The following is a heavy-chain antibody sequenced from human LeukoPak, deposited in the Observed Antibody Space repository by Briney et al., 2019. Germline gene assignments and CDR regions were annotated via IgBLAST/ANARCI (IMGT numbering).Heavy chain of an antibody. CDR3: AKFHAVTIGPVAIDY. Sequence: GGSLRLSCAASGFTFSSYARSWVHQAPGKGLEWVSAISGSGGSTYYADSVKGRFTISRDNSKNTLYLQMNSLRAEDTAVYYCAKFHAVTIGPVAIDYWGQGTLVTVSS. J-gene: IGHJ4*02. V-gene: IGHV3-23*01. D-gene: IGHD4-17*01. CDR1: GFTFSSYA. CDR2: ISGSGGST.